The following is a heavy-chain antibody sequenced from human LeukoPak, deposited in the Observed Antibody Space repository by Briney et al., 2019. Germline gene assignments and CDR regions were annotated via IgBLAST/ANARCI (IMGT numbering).Heavy chain of an antibody. CDR2: IYPGDSDT. CDR1: GYSFTSYW. CDR3: ARLLPGSPFDY. V-gene: IGHV5-51*01. J-gene: IGHJ4*02. Sequence: GESLKISCKGSGYSFTSYWIGWGRQMPGKGVEWMGIIYPGDSDTRYSPSFQGQVTISADKSISTAYLEWSRLKASDTAMYYCARLLPGSPFDYWGQGTLVTVSS. D-gene: IGHD1-26*01.